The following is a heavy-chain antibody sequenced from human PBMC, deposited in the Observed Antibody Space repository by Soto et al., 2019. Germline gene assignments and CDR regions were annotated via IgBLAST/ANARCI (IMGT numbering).Heavy chain of an antibody. CDR3: ARAARSSGYYSYYYYYGMDV. Sequence: QVQLQQWGAGLLKPSETLSLTCAVYGGSFSGYYWSWIRQPPGKGLEWIGEINHSGSTNYNPSLKSRVTISVDTSKNQFSLKLSSVTAADTAVYYCARAARSSGYYSYYYYYGMDVWGQGTTVTVSS. J-gene: IGHJ6*02. V-gene: IGHV4-34*01. D-gene: IGHD3-22*01. CDR2: INHSGST. CDR1: GGSFSGYY.